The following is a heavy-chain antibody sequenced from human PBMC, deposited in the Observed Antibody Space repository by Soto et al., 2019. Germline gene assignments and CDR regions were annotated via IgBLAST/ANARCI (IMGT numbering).Heavy chain of an antibody. CDR1: GCSGSSKY. CDR2: IYSGGST. D-gene: IGHD3-22*01. Sequence: GGAVRGSCVAFGCSGSSKYMSWVRQAPGKGLEWVSVIYSGGSTYYADSVKGRFTISRDNSKNTLYLQMNSLRAEDTAVYYCAIVVYYDSSGYYSPNNYYGMDVWGQGTTVTVSS. V-gene: IGHV3-53*01. CDR3: AIVVYYDSSGYYSPNNYYGMDV. J-gene: IGHJ6*02.